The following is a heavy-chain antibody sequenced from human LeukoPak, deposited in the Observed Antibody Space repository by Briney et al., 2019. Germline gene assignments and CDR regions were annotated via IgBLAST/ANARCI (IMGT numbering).Heavy chain of an antibody. V-gene: IGHV3-66*01. J-gene: IGHJ3*02. CDR3: ARYCGGDCSRHKDAFDI. CDR1: GFTVSSNY. Sequence: GGSLRLSCAASGFTVSSNYMSWVRQAPGKGLEWVSVIYSGGSTYYADSVKGRFTISRDNSKNTLYLQMNSLRAEDTAVYYCARYCGGDCSRHKDAFDIWGQGTMVTVSS. CDR2: IYSGGST. D-gene: IGHD2-21*02.